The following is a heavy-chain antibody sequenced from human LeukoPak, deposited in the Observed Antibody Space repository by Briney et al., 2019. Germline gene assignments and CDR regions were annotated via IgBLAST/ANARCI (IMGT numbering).Heavy chain of an antibody. CDR2: ISGGGGST. V-gene: IGHV3-23*01. CDR1: GFTFSSYA. D-gene: IGHD5-18*01. Sequence: GGSLRLSCAASGFTFSSYAMSWVRQAPGKGLEWVSAISGGGGSTYYTDSVKGRFTISRDNSKNTLYLQMNSLRAEDTAVYYCAKRIGYSYGPGMFDYWGQGTLVTVSS. CDR3: AKRIGYSYGPGMFDY. J-gene: IGHJ4*02.